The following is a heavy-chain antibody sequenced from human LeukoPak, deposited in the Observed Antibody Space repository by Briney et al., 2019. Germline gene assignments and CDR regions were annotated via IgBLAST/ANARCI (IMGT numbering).Heavy chain of an antibody. D-gene: IGHD5-18*01. Sequence: SETLSLTCTVPGGSISSYYWSWIRQPPGKGLEWIGYIYYSGSTSYNPSLKSRVTISVDTSKNQFSLKLSSVTAADTAVYYCARGDTPDYWGQGTLVTVSS. CDR3: ARGDTPDY. CDR2: IYYSGST. CDR1: GGSISSYY. V-gene: IGHV4-59*08. J-gene: IGHJ4*02.